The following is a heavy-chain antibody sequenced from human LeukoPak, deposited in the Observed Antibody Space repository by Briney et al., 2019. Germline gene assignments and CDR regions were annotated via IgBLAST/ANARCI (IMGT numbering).Heavy chain of an antibody. CDR3: AKGRQGYYPSYFDY. CDR1: GFTFDDYA. D-gene: IGHD3-22*01. Sequence: PGGSLRLSCAASGFTFDDYAMHWVRQAPGKGLEWVSGISWNSGCIGYADSVKGRFTISRDNAKNSLYLQMNSLRAEDTALYYCAKGRQGYYPSYFDYWGQGTLVTVSS. V-gene: IGHV3-9*01. J-gene: IGHJ4*02. CDR2: ISWNSGCI.